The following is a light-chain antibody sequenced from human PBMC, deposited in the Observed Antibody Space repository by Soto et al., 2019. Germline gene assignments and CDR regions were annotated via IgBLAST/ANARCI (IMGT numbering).Light chain of an antibody. CDR2: KAS. CDR3: QQYNSYPWT. CDR1: QSISSW. Sequence: DIQMTQSPSTLSASVGDRVTITCRASQSISSWLAWYQQKPGKATKLLIYKASSLESGVPSRFSGSGSGTEFTLTISSLQPDYFATYYCQQYNSYPWTFGQGTKVDIK. J-gene: IGKJ1*01. V-gene: IGKV1-5*03.